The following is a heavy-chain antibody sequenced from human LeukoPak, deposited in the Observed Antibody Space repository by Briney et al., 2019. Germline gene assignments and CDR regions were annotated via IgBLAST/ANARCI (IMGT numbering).Heavy chain of an antibody. CDR3: ARDYDILTGYYYYGMDV. D-gene: IGHD3-9*01. CDR2: ISSSSSYI. V-gene: IGHV3-21*01. J-gene: IGHJ6*02. CDR1: GFTFSSYS. Sequence: GGSLRLSCAASGFTFSSYSMNWVRQAPGKGLEWVSSISSSSSYIYYADSVKGRFTISRDNAKNSLYLQMNSLRAEDTAGYYCARDYDILTGYYYYGMDVWGQGTTVTVSS.